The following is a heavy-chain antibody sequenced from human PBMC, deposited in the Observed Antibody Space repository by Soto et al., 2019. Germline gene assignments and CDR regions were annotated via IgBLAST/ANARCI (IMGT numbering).Heavy chain of an antibody. J-gene: IGHJ5*02. CDR1: RYIFTAYF. CDR3: ASHAQGARFDP. CDR2: INPNNGAT. V-gene: IGHV1-2*02. Sequence: QVQLVQSGAEVKKPGASVKVSCKAPRYIFTAYFMHWVRQAPGQGLEWMGWINPNNGATRYGLSFPGRVTITKDTSLSPGHMELTSLRSLDTPVYYCASHAQGARFDPWGHGTLAIVSS.